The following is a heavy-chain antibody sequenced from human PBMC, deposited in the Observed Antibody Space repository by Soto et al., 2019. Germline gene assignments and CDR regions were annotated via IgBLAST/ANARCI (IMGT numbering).Heavy chain of an antibody. CDR3: TRANWYSAY. D-gene: IGHD7-27*01. Sequence: SETLSLTCTVSGGSLSNHYWSWIRQPPGKGLEWIGYIYYNGNTNYNPSLKSRVTMSVDTSKNQISLKLSSVTAADTAVYYCTRANWYSAYWGQGTLVTVSS. V-gene: IGHV4-59*11. CDR1: GGSLSNHY. CDR2: IYYNGNT. J-gene: IGHJ4*02.